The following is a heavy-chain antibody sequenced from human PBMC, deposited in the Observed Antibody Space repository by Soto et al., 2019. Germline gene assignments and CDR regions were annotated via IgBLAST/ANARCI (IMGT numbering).Heavy chain of an antibody. CDR3: VLEVRAKSFDH. J-gene: IGHJ4*02. CDR1: GFTFSDYG. CDR2: IISSGGST. Sequence: GGSLRLSCAVSGFTFSDYGMIWVRQGPGKGLEWVSTIISSGGSTYYADSVKGRFTISRDNSKNTLYLQMNSLRAEDTAIYYCVLEVRAKSFDHWGQGTLVTVSS. V-gene: IGHV3-23*01.